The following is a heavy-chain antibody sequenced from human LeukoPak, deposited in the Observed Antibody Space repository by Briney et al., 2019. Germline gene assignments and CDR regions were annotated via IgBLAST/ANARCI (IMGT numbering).Heavy chain of an antibody. CDR2: IYYSGST. V-gene: IGHV4-59*01. D-gene: IGHD2-2*01. Sequence: SETLSLTRTVSGGSISSYYWSWIRQPPGKGLEWIGYIYYSGSTNYNPSLKSRVTISVDTSKHQFSLKLSSVTAADTAVYYCARSPACSSTSCYGQYYYYYYMDVWGKGTTVTVSS. CDR3: ARSPACSSTSCYGQYYYYYYMDV. CDR1: GGSISSYY. J-gene: IGHJ6*03.